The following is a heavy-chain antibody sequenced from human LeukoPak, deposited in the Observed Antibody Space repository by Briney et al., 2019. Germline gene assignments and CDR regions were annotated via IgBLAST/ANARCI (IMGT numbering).Heavy chain of an antibody. V-gene: IGHV1-69*05. D-gene: IGHD5-18*01. CDR3: ARVGSFVFGYSYGSSAFDI. J-gene: IGHJ3*02. Sequence: ASVKVSCKASGGTFSSYAISWVRQAPGQGLEWMGGIIPIFGTANYAQKFQGRVTITTDESTSTAYVELSSLRSEDTAVYYCARVGSFVFGYSYGSSAFDIWGQGTMVTVSS. CDR2: IIPIFGTA. CDR1: GGTFSSYA.